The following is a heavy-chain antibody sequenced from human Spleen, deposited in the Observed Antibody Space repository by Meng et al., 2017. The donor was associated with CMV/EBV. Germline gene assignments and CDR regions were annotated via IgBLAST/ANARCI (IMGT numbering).Heavy chain of an antibody. J-gene: IGHJ4*02. CDR2: SRDKVNGYAA. CDR3: ARGGTMSTLDH. Sequence: GESLKISCAGSGFSLSDHYMDWVRQAPGKGLEWVGRSRDKVNGYAAQYAASVRGRFTISRDDSNNSLYLQMNSLNTEDTAIYHCARGGTMSTLDHWGQGTLVTVSS. CDR1: GFSLSDHY. D-gene: IGHD3-22*01. V-gene: IGHV3-72*01.